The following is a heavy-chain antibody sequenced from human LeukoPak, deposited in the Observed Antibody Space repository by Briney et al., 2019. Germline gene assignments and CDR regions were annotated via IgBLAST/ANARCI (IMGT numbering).Heavy chain of an antibody. CDR3: AKNKGRYSSGWYVGY. V-gene: IGHV3-23*01. D-gene: IGHD6-19*01. CDR1: GFTFSSYA. CDR2: ISGSGGST. J-gene: IGHJ4*02. Sequence: GGSLRLSCAASGFTFSSYAMSWVRQAPGKGLEWVSAISGSGGSTYYADPVKGRFTMSRDNYKNTLDLQMNSLKAEDTAVYYCAKNKGRYSSGWYVGYWGQGTLVTVSS.